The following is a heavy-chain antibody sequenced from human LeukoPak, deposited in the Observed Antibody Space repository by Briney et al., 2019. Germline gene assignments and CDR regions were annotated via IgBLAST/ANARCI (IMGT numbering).Heavy chain of an antibody. Sequence: SETLSLTCTVSGGSISSYYWSWIRQPPGKGLEWIRYIYYSGKTKYNPSLKSRLTISVDTSENHFSLSLSSVTAADTAVYYCAREAAAGFDYWGQGTLVTVSS. V-gene: IGHV4-59*01. CDR3: AREAAAGFDY. CDR2: IYYSGKT. CDR1: GGSISSYY. J-gene: IGHJ4*02. D-gene: IGHD6-13*01.